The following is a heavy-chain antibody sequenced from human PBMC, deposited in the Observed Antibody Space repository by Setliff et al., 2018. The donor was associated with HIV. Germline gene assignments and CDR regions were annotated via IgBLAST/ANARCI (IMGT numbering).Heavy chain of an antibody. Sequence: VASVKVSCKASGYTSTYCSLHWLQQAPGQGLERMRWITLYNGNTNYAKKFQSRVTITRDMSLRTAYIELSSLRSEDSAVYYWVPLLLAVAGTRFSGFFDYWGQGTLVTVSS. J-gene: IGHJ4*02. CDR1: GYTSTYCS. V-gene: IGHV1-45*02. CDR2: ITLYNGNT. CDR3: VPLLLAVAGTRFSGFFDY. D-gene: IGHD6-19*01.